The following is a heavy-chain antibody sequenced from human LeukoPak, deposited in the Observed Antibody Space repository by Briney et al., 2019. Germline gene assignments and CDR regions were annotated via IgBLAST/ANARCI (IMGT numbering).Heavy chain of an antibody. D-gene: IGHD3-22*01. Sequence: SETLSLTCAVYGGSFSGYYWSWIRQPPGKGLEWIGYIYYSGSTNYNPSLKSRVTISVDTSKNQFSLKLSSVTAADTAVYYCATGYYYDSSGFFDYWGQGTLVTVSS. CDR2: IYYSGST. V-gene: IGHV4-59*01. J-gene: IGHJ4*02. CDR3: ATGYYYDSSGFFDY. CDR1: GGSFSGYY.